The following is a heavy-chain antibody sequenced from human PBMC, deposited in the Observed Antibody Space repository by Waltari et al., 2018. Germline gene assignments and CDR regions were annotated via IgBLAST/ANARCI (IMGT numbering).Heavy chain of an antibody. CDR2: ISDAGGRI. Sequence: EVQLLESGGGLVQPGESLRLSCGASGFTFRTYVMNWVRQAPGKGLEWVSTISDAGGRIYYAESVKGRFTISRDNSRSILAMQMNSLRDDDTALYYCVRAGHLDIWGQGTMVTVSS. CDR1: GFTFRTYV. CDR3: VRAGHLDI. J-gene: IGHJ3*02. V-gene: IGHV3-23*01.